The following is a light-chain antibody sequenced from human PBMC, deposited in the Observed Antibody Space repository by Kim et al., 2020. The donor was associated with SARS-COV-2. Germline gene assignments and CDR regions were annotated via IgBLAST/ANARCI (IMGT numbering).Light chain of an antibody. CDR3: QQTFSTPPYT. Sequence: ASLGDRVTITCRASQSISSYLNWYQQKPGKAPRLLIHAASDLQTGVPSRFSGSGSGTDFTLTISSLQPADFATYYCQQTFSTPPYTFGPGTKLEI. CDR2: AAS. CDR1: QSISSY. V-gene: IGKV1-39*01. J-gene: IGKJ2*01.